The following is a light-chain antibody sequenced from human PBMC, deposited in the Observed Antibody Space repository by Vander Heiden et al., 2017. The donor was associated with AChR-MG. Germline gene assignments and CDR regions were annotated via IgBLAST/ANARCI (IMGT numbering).Light chain of an antibody. Sequence: DIQMTQSPSSVSASVGDRVTITCRASQSIRTWLAWYQQKPGQAPRLLIYSASTLASGVPSRFSGSGSGTEFTLTISGLQPEDFATYYCEEASNFPITYGQGTRLEI. CDR2: SAS. CDR3: EEASNFPIT. V-gene: IGKV1-12*01. CDR1: QSIRTW. J-gene: IGKJ5*01.